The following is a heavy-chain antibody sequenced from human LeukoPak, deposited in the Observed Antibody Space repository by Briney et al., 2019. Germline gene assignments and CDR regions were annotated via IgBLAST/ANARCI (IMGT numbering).Heavy chain of an antibody. Sequence: GGSLRLSCAASGLTFSSYWMTWVRQAPGKGLEWVANIKPDGSETYYLDPVKGRFTISRDNAKNLPYLQMNSLRGEDTAVYYCGGFGYEAAVDLWGQGTLVTVSS. CDR2: IKPDGSET. CDR1: GLTFSSYW. V-gene: IGHV3-7*01. J-gene: IGHJ4*02. CDR3: GGFGYEAAVDL. D-gene: IGHD6-13*01.